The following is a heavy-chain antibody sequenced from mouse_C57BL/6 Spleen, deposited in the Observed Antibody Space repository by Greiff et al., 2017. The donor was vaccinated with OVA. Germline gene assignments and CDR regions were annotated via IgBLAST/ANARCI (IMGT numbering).Heavy chain of an antibody. CDR2: IDPSDSYT. Sequence: QVQLQQPGAELVRPGTSVKLSCKASGYTFTSYWMHWVKQRPGQGLEWIGVIDPSDSYTNYNQKFKGKATLTVDTSSSTAYMQLSSLTSEDSAVYYCARDGETAQATDDYWGQGTTLTVSS. V-gene: IGHV1-59*01. D-gene: IGHD3-2*02. CDR1: GYTFTSYW. J-gene: IGHJ2*01. CDR3: ARDGETAQATDDY.